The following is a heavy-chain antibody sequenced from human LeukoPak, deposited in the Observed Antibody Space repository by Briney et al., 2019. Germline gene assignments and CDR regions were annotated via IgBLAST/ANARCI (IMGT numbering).Heavy chain of an antibody. D-gene: IGHD3-22*01. V-gene: IGHV1-69*13. CDR2: IIPIFGTA. Sequence: SVKVSCTASGGTFSSYAISWVRQAPGQGLEWMGGIIPIFGTANYAQKLQGRVTITADESTSTAYMELSSLRSEDTAVYYCARGSYYDSEIDYWGQGTLVTVSS. CDR3: ARGSYYDSEIDY. J-gene: IGHJ4*02. CDR1: GGTFSSYA.